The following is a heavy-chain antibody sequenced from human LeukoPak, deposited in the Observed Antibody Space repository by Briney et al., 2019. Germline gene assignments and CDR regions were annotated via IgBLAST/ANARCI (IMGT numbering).Heavy chain of an antibody. CDR2: INPNSGGT. D-gene: IGHD6-6*01. J-gene: IGHJ5*02. V-gene: IGHV1-2*02. CDR1: GYTFTGYY. Sequence: ASVNVSCKASGYTFTGYYMHWVRQAPGQGLEWMGWINPNSGGTNYAQKFQGRVTMTRDTSISTAYMELSRLRSDDTAVYYCARVQQLVRYNWFDPWGQGTLVTVSS. CDR3: ARVQQLVRYNWFDP.